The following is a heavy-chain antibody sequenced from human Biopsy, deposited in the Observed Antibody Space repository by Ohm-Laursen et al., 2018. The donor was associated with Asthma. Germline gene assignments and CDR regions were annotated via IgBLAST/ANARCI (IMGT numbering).Heavy chain of an antibody. J-gene: IGHJ4*02. CDR2: ISYDGNHK. D-gene: IGHD5-12*01. Sequence: SLRLSCAASGFMFRSFGMHWVRQAPGKGLGWVAVISYDGNHKFYEDSVKGRFTISRDNSKNTLYLQMNSLRTEDTAVYYCAKRRGYSGHDNDYWGQGTLVIVSS. CDR1: GFMFRSFG. CDR3: AKRRGYSGHDNDY. V-gene: IGHV3-30*18.